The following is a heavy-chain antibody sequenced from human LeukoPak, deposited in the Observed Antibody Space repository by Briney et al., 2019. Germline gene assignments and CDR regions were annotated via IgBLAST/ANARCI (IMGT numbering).Heavy chain of an antibody. V-gene: IGHV3-7*01. CDR2: IKQDGGKK. J-gene: IGHJ3*02. CDR3: ARDSGDSSSHGFDAFDI. CDR1: GFTFSNYW. D-gene: IGHD2-21*01. Sequence: PGGFRRLSGAASGFTFSNYWMNWVRQAPGKGLEGVANIKQDGGKKSSVDSAKGRFTFSGADATNPLHLQMNSLRAADTAVYYCARDSGDSSSHGFDAFDIWGQGTMVTVS.